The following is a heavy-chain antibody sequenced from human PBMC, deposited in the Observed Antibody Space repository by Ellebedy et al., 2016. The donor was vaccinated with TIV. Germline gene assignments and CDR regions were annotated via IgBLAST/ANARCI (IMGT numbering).Heavy chain of an antibody. CDR1: GDSFTSSRVA. CDR3: ARGQYSAMDV. Sequence: SXAMSGDSFTSSRVAWNWLRQSPSRGLEWLGRTYYRSKWYNDYALSVKSRITISPDTSKNQFSLQLNSVTPDDTAVYYCARGQYSAMDVWGQGTTVTVSS. V-gene: IGHV6-1*01. J-gene: IGHJ6*02. CDR2: TYYRSKWYN.